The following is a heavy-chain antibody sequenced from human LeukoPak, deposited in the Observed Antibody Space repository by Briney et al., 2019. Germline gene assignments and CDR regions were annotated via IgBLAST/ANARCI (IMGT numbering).Heavy chain of an antibody. CDR3: TIIPNVILFTHYFEY. Sequence: SVEVSCKASGGVFTTYAISWVRQAPGQGLEWMGGIIPFLGTTNYAQKFQGRVTITADEPSRTAYMELTYLRSDDTAVYYCTIIPNVILFTHYFEYWGQGTLVTVSS. CDR2: IIPFLGTT. V-gene: IGHV1-69*13. J-gene: IGHJ4*02. CDR1: GGVFTTYA. D-gene: IGHD2-21*01.